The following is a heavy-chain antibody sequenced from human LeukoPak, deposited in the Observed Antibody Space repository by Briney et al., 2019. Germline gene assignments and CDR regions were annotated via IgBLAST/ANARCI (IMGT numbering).Heavy chain of an antibody. CDR3: AKGISGSCYTGLGF. D-gene: IGHD2-2*02. V-gene: IGHV3-23*05. CDR2: IYGSNNNT. J-gene: IGHJ4*02. Sequence: GGSLRLSCAASGFTFRSFAMGWVRLAPGKGLQWISCIYGSNNNTYYTDSVTGRFTISRDNSKTTLFLQMNSLRAEDTAVYYCAKGISGSCYTGLGFWGQGTLVTVSS. CDR1: GFTFRSFA.